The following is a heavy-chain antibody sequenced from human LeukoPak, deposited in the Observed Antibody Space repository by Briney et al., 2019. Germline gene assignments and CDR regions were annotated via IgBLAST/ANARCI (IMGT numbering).Heavy chain of an antibody. Sequence: ASVKVSCKASGYTFTSYDINWVRQATGQGLEGMGWMNPNSGNTGYAQKFQGRVTITRNTSISTAYMELSSLRSEDTAVYYCARGGDQADWFDPWGQGTLVTVSS. D-gene: IGHD3-10*01. CDR3: ARGGDQADWFDP. V-gene: IGHV1-8*03. J-gene: IGHJ5*02. CDR1: GYTFTSYD. CDR2: MNPNSGNT.